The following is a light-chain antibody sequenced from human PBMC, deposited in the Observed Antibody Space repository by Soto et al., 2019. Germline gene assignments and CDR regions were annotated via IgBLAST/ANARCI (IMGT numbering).Light chain of an antibody. CDR2: DAS. J-gene: IGKJ5*01. V-gene: IGKV1-17*03. CDR1: QGISNH. CDR3: QQLNSYPPT. Sequence: DTRMTKSRSAMRASGENRVTGTRRASQGISNHLVWFQQRPGKVPKRLIYDASSLQTGVPSRFSVSGSGTDFTLTISSLQPEDFATYYCQQLNSYPPTFGQGTRLEIK.